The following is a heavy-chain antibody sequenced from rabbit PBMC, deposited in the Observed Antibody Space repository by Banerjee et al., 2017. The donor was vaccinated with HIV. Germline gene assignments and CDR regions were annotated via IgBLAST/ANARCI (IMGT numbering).Heavy chain of an antibody. CDR2: IDPVFGST. CDR1: GFDFSSGY. D-gene: IGHD4-1*01. CDR3: ARDTGAWGDFNL. J-gene: IGHJ4*01. Sequence: QLEESGGDLVKPEGSLTLTCKASGFDFSSGYMSWVRQAPGKGLEWIGHIDPVFGSTYYATWVSGRFTISSHNAQNTLYLQLNSLTVADTATYFCARDTGAWGDFNLWGPGPLVTVS. V-gene: IGHV1S7*01.